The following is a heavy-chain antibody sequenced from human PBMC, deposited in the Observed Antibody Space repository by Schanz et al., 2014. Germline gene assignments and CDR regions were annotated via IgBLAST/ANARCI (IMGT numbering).Heavy chain of an antibody. CDR2: IGGSDGNT. CDR1: GYTFTRSG. Sequence: QVQLVQSGGEVKTPGASVKVSCKASGYTFTRSGISWVRQAPGQGLEWMGWIGGSDGNTNFAQKFQGRVTRTTDTSTSTGYMELRSLTSDDSAVYYCARDRDQWDGNYLDYGGQGTLVTVSS. CDR3: ARDRDQWDGNYLDY. J-gene: IGHJ4*02. D-gene: IGHD1-26*01. V-gene: IGHV1-18*01.